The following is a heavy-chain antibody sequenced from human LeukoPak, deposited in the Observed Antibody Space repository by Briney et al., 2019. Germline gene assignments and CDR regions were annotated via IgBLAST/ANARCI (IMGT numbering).Heavy chain of an antibody. D-gene: IGHD4-17*01. J-gene: IGHJ4*02. CDR1: GGSISSYY. CDR2: IYYSGST. Sequence: SETLSLTCTVSGGSISSYYWSWIRQPPGKGLEWIGYIYYSGSTNYNPSLKSRVTISVDTSKNQFSLKLSSVTAADTAVYYCARYDGDSIDWGQGTLVTVSS. V-gene: IGHV4-59*01. CDR3: ARYDGDSID.